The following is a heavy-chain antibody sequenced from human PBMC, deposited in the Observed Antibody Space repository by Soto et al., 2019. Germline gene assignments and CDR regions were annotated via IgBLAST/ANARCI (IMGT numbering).Heavy chain of an antibody. CDR1: GYTFTSYG. V-gene: IGHV1-18*01. Sequence: QVQLVQSGAEVKKPGASVTVSCKASGYTFTSYGISWVRQAPGQGLEWMGWINPYNGNTNYAQKRQGRVTMTTDTSTNTADMELRSLRSDDTAVYYCARDWFGIDYWGQGTLVTVSS. J-gene: IGHJ4*02. D-gene: IGHD3-16*01. CDR2: INPYNGNT. CDR3: ARDWFGIDY.